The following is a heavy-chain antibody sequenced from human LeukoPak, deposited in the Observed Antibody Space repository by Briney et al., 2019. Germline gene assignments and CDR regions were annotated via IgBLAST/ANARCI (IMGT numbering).Heavy chain of an antibody. CDR3: ARGNGYNLDAFDI. CDR1: GFTFSSYS. D-gene: IGHD5-24*01. J-gene: IGHJ3*02. Sequence: GGSLRLSCAASGFTFSSYSMNWVRQAPGKGLEWVSYISSSSSTIYYADSVKGRFTISRDNAKNSLYLQMNSLRAEDTAVYYCARGNGYNLDAFDIWGQGTMVTVSP. V-gene: IGHV3-48*01. CDR2: ISSSSSTI.